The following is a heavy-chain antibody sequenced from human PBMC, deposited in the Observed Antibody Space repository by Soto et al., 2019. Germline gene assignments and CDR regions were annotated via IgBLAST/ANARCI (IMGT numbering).Heavy chain of an antibody. V-gene: IGHV6-1*01. Sequence: QSLSLTFAISGDRFSSNSAAWNWIRQSPSRGLEWLGRTYYRSKWYNDYAVSVKSRITINPDTSKNQFSLQLNSVTPEDTDVYYCARDRGLAVARTGGGWFDPWGQGTLVTVSS. J-gene: IGHJ5*02. CDR2: TYYRSKWYN. D-gene: IGHD6-19*01. CDR1: GDRFSSNSAA. CDR3: ARDRGLAVARTGGGWFDP.